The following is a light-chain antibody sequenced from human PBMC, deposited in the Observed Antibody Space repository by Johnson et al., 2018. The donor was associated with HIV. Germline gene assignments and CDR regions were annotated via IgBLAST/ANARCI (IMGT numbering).Light chain of an antibody. V-gene: IGLV1-51*01. CDR1: SSNIGNNY. CDR2: DNN. J-gene: IGLJ1*01. CDR3: GTWDSSLNSKV. Sequence: VLTQPPSVSAAPGQKVTISCSGSSSNIGNNYVSWYQQLPGTAPKLLIYDNNKRPSGIPDRFSGSKSGTSATLGITGLQTGDEADYYCGTWDSSLNSKVFGTGTKVSVL.